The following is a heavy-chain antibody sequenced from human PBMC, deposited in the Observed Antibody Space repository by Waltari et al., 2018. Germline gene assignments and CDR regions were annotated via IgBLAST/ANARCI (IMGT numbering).Heavy chain of an antibody. D-gene: IGHD6-19*01. Sequence: EVQLLESGGGLVQPGGSLRLSCAASGFTFRSYAMSWVRQAPGKGGEWVSDIRGSGGNTYYAESGKGRFTISRDNSKNTLYVQMNSLRVEDTAVYYCARVKDGRGWFLYYGMDVWGQGTSVTVSS. J-gene: IGHJ6*02. CDR1: GFTFRSYA. CDR2: IRGSGGNT. CDR3: ARVKDGRGWFLYYGMDV. V-gene: IGHV3-23*01.